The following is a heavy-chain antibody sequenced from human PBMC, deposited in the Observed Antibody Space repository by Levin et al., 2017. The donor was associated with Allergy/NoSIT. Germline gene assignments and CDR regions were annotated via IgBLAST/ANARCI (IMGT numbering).Heavy chain of an antibody. J-gene: IGHJ4*02. V-gene: IGHV1-18*01. CDR1: GYTFTSYG. Sequence: ASVKVSCKASGYTFTSYGISWVRQAPGQGLEWMGWISAYNGNTNYAQKLQGRVTMTTDTSTSTAYMELRSLRSDDTAVYYCARDAGSYSSSWYSDYWGQGTLVTVSS. D-gene: IGHD6-13*01. CDR2: ISAYNGNT. CDR3: ARDAGSYSSSWYSDY.